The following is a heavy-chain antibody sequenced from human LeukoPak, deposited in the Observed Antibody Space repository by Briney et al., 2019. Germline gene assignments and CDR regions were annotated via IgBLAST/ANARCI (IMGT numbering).Heavy chain of an antibody. CDR3: ARFSSWAFDY. Sequence: PGGSLRLSCAASGFTVSSNYMSWVRQAPGKGLEWVSVIYSGGSTYYADSVKGRFTISRDNSKNTLYLQMNSLRAEDTAVCYCARFSSWAFDYWGQGTLVTVSS. D-gene: IGHD6-13*01. CDR2: IYSGGST. J-gene: IGHJ4*02. V-gene: IGHV3-53*01. CDR1: GFTVSSNY.